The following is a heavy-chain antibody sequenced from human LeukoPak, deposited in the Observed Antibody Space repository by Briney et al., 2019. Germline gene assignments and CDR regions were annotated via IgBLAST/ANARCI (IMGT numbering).Heavy chain of an antibody. CDR2: ISSGGGTT. D-gene: IGHD6-19*01. CDR3: AKAGIAVPATPEY. J-gene: IGHJ4*02. CDR1: GFTFSNYA. V-gene: IGHV3-23*01. Sequence: GGSLRLSCAASGFTFSNYAMNWVRLAPGKGLEWVSVISSGGGTTYYSDSVKGRFIISRDNSKNTLYLQMNSLRVDDTALYHCAKAGIAVPATPEYCGQGTQVTVSS.